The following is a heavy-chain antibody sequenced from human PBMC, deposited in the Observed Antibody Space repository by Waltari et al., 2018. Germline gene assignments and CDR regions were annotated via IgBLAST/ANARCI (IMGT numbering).Heavy chain of an antibody. CDR2: ISSSTTYI. D-gene: IGHD7-27*01. CDR3: VSGGWGFYFDY. CDR1: GFSFSRYS. Sequence: EVQLVESGGGLVKPGGSLRLSSGASGFSFSRYSMNWVRQAPGKGLEWVSSISSSTTYIHYADSVKGRFTISRDNAKNSLYLQMNSLRVEDTAVYYCVSGGWGFYFDYWGQGTVVTVSS. V-gene: IGHV3-21*01. J-gene: IGHJ4*02.